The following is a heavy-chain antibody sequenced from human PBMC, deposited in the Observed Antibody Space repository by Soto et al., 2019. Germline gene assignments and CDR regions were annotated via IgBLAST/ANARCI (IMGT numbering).Heavy chain of an antibody. D-gene: IGHD4-4*01. Sequence: QVQLVQSGAEVRKPGSSVTVSCKASGGTFSTYGITWVRQAPGQGLEWMGNIIPLIGTANYAQRFRGRVTITADESTNTAYMELTSLRSEDTAVYYCARVVMPTVPASFYYGLDVWGQGTKVTVSS. CDR2: IIPLIGTA. J-gene: IGHJ6*02. V-gene: IGHV1-69*18. CDR3: ARVVMPTVPASFYYGLDV. CDR1: GGTFSTYG.